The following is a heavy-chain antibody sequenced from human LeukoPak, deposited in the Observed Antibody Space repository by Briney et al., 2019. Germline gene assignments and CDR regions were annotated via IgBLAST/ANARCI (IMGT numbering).Heavy chain of an antibody. J-gene: IGHJ4*02. Sequence: ASVKVSCKASGYTFTSYGISWVRQAPGQGLEWMGWISAYNGNTNYAQKLQGRVTMTTDTSTSTAYMELRSLRSDDTAVYYCAKEHSRLYCSGGSCYSDYWGQGTLVTVSS. V-gene: IGHV1-18*01. CDR2: ISAYNGNT. CDR3: AKEHSRLYCSGGSCYSDY. D-gene: IGHD2-15*01. CDR1: GYTFTSYG.